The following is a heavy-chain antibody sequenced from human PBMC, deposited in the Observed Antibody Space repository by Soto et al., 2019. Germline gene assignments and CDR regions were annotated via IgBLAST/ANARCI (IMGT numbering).Heavy chain of an antibody. D-gene: IGHD3-22*01. Sequence: PSETLSLTCTVSGGSISSGDYYWSWIRQPPGKGLEWIGYIYYSGSTYYNPSLKSRVTISVDTSKNQFSLKLSSVTAADTAVYYCASSLYYYDSSGYYLEWFDPWGQGTLVTVYS. CDR1: GGSISSGDYY. J-gene: IGHJ5*02. CDR3: ASSLYYYDSSGYYLEWFDP. V-gene: IGHV4-30-4*01. CDR2: IYYSGST.